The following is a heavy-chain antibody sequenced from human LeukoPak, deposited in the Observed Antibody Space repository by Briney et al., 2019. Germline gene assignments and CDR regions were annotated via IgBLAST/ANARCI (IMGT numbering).Heavy chain of an antibody. CDR3: ARDSSDYGGNSGY. CDR1: GFTFSSYS. V-gene: IGHV3-21*01. D-gene: IGHD4-23*01. J-gene: IGHJ4*02. CDR2: ISSSGSYI. Sequence: GGSLRLSCAASGFTFSSYSMNWARQAPGKGLEWVSSISSSGSYIYYADSVKGRLTISRDNAKNSLYLQMNSLRAEDTAVYYCARDSSDYGGNSGYWGQGTLVTVSS.